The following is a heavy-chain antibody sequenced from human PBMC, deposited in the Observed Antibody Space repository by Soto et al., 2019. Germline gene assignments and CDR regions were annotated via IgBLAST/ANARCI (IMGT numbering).Heavy chain of an antibody. J-gene: IGHJ4*02. Sequence: QVQLQESGPGLVKPSQTLSLTCTVSGGSISSGSYCWSWIRQHPGKGLEWIGCITYSGTTYYNPSLRSRVTISVDTSKKQFSLDLSSVTAADTAVYYCARGLLIWGQGTLVIVSS. CDR3: ARGLLI. CDR2: ITYSGTT. V-gene: IGHV4-31*03. D-gene: IGHD2-21*01. CDR1: GGSISSGSYC.